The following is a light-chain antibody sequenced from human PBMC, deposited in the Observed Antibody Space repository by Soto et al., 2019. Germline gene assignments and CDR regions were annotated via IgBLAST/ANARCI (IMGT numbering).Light chain of an antibody. J-gene: IGLJ1*01. V-gene: IGLV2-14*01. Sequence: QSALTQPASVSGSPGQSITISCTGTTSDVGRYNYVSWYQQHPGKAPKLIIYDVSNRPSGVSNRFSGSKSGNTASLTISGLQAEDEADYYCNSYTSSSTYVFGTGTKLTLL. CDR1: TSDVGRYNY. CDR2: DVS. CDR3: NSYTSSSTYV.